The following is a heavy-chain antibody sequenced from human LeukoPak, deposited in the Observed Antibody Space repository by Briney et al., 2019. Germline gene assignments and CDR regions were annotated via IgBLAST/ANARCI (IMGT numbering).Heavy chain of an antibody. V-gene: IGHV3-23*03. CDR3: ARNLGSSGWYRWFDP. J-gene: IGHJ5*02. CDR2: IYSGGSS. Sequence: QPGGSLRLSCAASGFTFTGYAMNWVRQAPGKGLEWVSVIYSGGSSYYADSVKGRFTISRDNSKNTLYLQMNTLRAEDTAVYYCARNLGSSGWYRWFDPWGQGTLVTVSS. D-gene: IGHD6-19*01. CDR1: GFTFTGYA.